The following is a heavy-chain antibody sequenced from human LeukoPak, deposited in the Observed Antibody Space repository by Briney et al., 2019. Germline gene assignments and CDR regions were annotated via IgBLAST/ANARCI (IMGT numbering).Heavy chain of an antibody. Sequence: GGSLRLSCAASGFTFSIHGMSWVRQAPGKGLEWVSAISGRDDNTYYADSVKGRFTISRDNSKNTLYLQMNSLRAEDTAVYYCAKTSVGEGRIIASGYFDKWGQGTLVTVSS. J-gene: IGHJ4*02. V-gene: IGHV3-23*01. CDR2: ISGRDDNT. D-gene: IGHD2-15*01. CDR3: AKTSVGEGRIIASGYFDK. CDR1: GFTFSIHG.